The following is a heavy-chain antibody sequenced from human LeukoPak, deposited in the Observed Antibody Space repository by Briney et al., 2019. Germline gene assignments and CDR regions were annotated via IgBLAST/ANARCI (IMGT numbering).Heavy chain of an antibody. Sequence: ASVKVSCKASGYTFTGYYMHWVRQAPGQGLEWIGWINPNSGGTNYAQKFQGRVTMTRDTSISTAYMELSRLRSDDTAVYYCASPYYYDSSGYPIYWGQGTLVTVSS. V-gene: IGHV1-2*02. CDR3: ASPYYYDSSGYPIY. D-gene: IGHD3-22*01. CDR1: GYTFTGYY. CDR2: INPNSGGT. J-gene: IGHJ4*02.